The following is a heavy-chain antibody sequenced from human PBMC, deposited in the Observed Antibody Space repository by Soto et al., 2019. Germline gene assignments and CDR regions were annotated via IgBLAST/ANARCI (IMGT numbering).Heavy chain of an antibody. J-gene: IGHJ4*02. CDR1: GYTFTSCG. V-gene: IGHV1-18*01. CDR3: ARDSILYFDY. Sequence: ASVKVCCKASGYTFTSCGSSWVRQAPGQGLEWMGWISAYNGNTNYAQKLQGRVTMTTDTSTSTAYMELRSLRSDDTAVYYCARDSILYFDYWGQGTLVTVSS. D-gene: IGHD3-3*01. CDR2: ISAYNGNT.